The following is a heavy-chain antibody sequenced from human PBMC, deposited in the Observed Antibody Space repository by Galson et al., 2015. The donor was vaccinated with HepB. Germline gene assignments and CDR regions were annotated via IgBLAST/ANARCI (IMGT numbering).Heavy chain of an antibody. V-gene: IGHV3-15*07. CDR2: IKSKADGGTT. D-gene: IGHD3-16*02. CDR1: GFTFTNAW. CDR3: TTGEFDYVWGSYRPSWWFDP. Sequence: SLRLSCAAYGFTFTNAWMNWVRQAPGKGLEWVGRIKSKADGGTTDYAAPVKGRFTILRDDSKNTVYLRTNSLKTEDTAVYYCTTGEFDYVWGSYRPSWWFDPWGQGTLVTVSS. J-gene: IGHJ5*02.